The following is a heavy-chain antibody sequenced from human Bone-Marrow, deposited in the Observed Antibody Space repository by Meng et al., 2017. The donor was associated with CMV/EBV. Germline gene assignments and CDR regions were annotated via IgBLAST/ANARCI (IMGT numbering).Heavy chain of an antibody. D-gene: IGHD1-26*01. J-gene: IGHJ4*02. Sequence: VAFVECGGGEVHLVRVLRLFWSAAGFSFSSYGRHWVRQARGKGLGWVAFIRYDGSNKYYADSVKGRFTISRENSKKTLYLQMNSLRAENTAVYYCAAFSGSYYDYWGQGTLVTVSS. CDR2: IRYDGSNK. CDR1: GFSFSSYG. V-gene: IGHV3-30*02. CDR3: AAFSGSYYDY.